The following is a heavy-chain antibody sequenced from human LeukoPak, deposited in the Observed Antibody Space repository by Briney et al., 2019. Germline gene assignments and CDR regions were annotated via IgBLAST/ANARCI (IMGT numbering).Heavy chain of an antibody. CDR1: GYTFTSYY. CDR3: AKDSKIVGPTFRSYHYMDV. Sequence: EASVKVSCKASGYTFTSYYMHWVRQAPGQGLEWMGIINPSGGSTSYAQKFQGRVTMTRDMSTSTVYMELSSLRSEDTAVYYCAKDSKIVGPTFRSYHYMDVWGKGTTVTVSS. V-gene: IGHV1-46*01. D-gene: IGHD1-26*01. J-gene: IGHJ6*03. CDR2: INPSGGST.